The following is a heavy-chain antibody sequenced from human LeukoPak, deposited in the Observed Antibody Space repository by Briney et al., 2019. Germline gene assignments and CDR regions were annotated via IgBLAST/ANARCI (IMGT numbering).Heavy chain of an antibody. J-gene: IGHJ3*02. Sequence: GRPLRLSCAASGFTFSSHGMHWVRQAPGKGLEWVAVIWYDGSNKYYADSVKGRFTVSRDDSKNTLYLQMNSLRAEDTAVYYCARDDSDAFDISAQGETFTVSS. V-gene: IGHV3-33*01. CDR2: IWYDGSNK. D-gene: IGHD3-3*01. CDR3: ARDDSDAFDI. CDR1: GFTFSSHG.